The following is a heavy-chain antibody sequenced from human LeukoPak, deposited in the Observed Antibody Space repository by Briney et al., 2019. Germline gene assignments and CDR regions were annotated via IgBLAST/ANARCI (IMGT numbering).Heavy chain of an antibody. CDR2: IKQDGSEK. CDR1: GFTFSSYA. D-gene: IGHD3-10*01. Sequence: GGSLRLSCAASGFTFSSYAMSWVRQAPGKGLEWVANIKQDGSEKYYVDSVKGRFTISRDNAKNSLYLQMNSLRAEDTAVYYCARVRTYAFDIWGQGTMVTVSS. CDR3: ARVRTYAFDI. J-gene: IGHJ3*02. V-gene: IGHV3-7*01.